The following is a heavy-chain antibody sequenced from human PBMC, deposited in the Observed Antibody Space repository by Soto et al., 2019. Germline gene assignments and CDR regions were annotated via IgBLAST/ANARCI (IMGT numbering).Heavy chain of an antibody. D-gene: IGHD6-13*01. J-gene: IGHJ6*02. V-gene: IGHV3-48*03. CDR3: ARDQEAGSFFPYYYGMDV. Sequence: GGSLRHSCATAEFTFSSYEMNWVRQAPGKGLEWVSYISSSGSTIYYADSAKGRFTISRDNAKNSLYLQMDSLRAEDTAVYYCARDQEAGSFFPYYYGMDVWGQGTTVTVSS. CDR1: EFTFSSYE. CDR2: ISSSGSTI.